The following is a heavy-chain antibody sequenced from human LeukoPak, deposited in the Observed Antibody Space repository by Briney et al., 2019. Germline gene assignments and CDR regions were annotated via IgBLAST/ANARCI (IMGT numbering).Heavy chain of an antibody. CDR3: AELGITMIGGV. D-gene: IGHD3-10*02. J-gene: IGHJ6*04. V-gene: IGHV3-7*01. CDR2: IKQDGSEE. Sequence: GGSLRLSCAASGFSFSSYWMSWVRQAPGKGLEWVANIKQDGSEEYYVDSVKGRFTISRDNAKNSLYLQMNSLRAEDTAVYYCAELGITMIGGVWGKGTTVTISS. CDR1: GFSFSSYW.